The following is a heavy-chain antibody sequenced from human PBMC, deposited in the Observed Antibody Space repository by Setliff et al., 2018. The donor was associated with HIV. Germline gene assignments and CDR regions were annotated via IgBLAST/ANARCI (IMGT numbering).Heavy chain of an antibody. CDR3: VKAAFSTGKPGIS. CDR1: TFSVSEYA. V-gene: IGHV3-23*05. D-gene: IGHD2-8*02. J-gene: IGHJ4*02. CDR2: VSNTGRRT. Sequence: PGGSLRLSCAASTFSVSEYAMSWVRQAPGKGLEWVSAVSNTGRRTFYADSVKGRFTISKDNFENVVYLQMNSLRVDDTAVCYCVKAAFSTGKPGISWGQGTQVTVSS.